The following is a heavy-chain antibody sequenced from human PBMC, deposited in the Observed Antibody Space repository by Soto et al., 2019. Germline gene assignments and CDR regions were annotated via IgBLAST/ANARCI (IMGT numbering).Heavy chain of an antibody. CDR2: VNPNSGGT. CDR1: GYTFTGYY. Sequence: ASVKVSCKASGYTFTGYYMHWVRQAPGQGLEWMGWVNPNSGGTNYAQKFQGRVTMTRDMSISTAYMELSRLRSDDTAVYYCARDYSGYTSPDYYYYGMDVWGQGTTVTVSS. CDR3: ARDYSGYTSPDYYYYGMDV. D-gene: IGHD5-12*01. V-gene: IGHV1-2*02. J-gene: IGHJ6*02.